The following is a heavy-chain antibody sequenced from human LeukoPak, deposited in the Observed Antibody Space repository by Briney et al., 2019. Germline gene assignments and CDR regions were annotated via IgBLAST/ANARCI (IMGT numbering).Heavy chain of an antibody. J-gene: IGHJ5*02. CDR1: GYTFTGYY. D-gene: IGHD3-10*01. CDR3: ARDPVWSGELVGLDP. Sequence: ASVKVSCKASGYTFTGYYMHWVRQAPGQGLEWMGWINPNSGDTKYAQKFQGRVTMTRDTSISTAYMELISLRSDDTAVYFCARDPVWSGELVGLDPWGQGTQVIVSS. V-gene: IGHV1-2*02. CDR2: INPNSGDT.